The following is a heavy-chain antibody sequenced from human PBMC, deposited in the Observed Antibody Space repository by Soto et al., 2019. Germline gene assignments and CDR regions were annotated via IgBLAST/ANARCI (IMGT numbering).Heavy chain of an antibody. V-gene: IGHV3-7*01. CDR2: IKQDGSEK. CDR3: ARDLSLWIDYYYGMDV. D-gene: IGHD2-21*01. J-gene: IGHJ6*02. Sequence: EVQLVESGGGVVQPGRSLRLSCAASGFTFSSYWMSWVRQAPGKGLEWVANIKQDGSEKYYVDSVKGRFTISRDNAKNSLYLQMKRLRAEDTAVYYCARDLSLWIDYYYGMDVWGQGTTVTVSS. CDR1: GFTFSSYW.